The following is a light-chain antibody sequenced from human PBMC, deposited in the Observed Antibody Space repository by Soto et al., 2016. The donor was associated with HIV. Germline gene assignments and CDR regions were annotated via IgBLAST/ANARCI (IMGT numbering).Light chain of an antibody. CDR3: QQYNTVPWT. CDR1: QSVVTY. V-gene: IGKV1-39*01. J-gene: IGKJ1*01. Sequence: DIQMTQSPSSLSASVGDRVTITCRASQSVVTYLNWYQQKPGKAPKLLISGASSLQSGVPSRFSGSGSGTDFTLTLSSVQPDDVGTYYCQQYNTVPWTFGQGTKVELK. CDR2: GAS.